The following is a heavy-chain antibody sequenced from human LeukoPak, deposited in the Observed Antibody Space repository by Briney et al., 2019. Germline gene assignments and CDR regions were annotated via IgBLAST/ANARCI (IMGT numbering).Heavy chain of an antibody. CDR1: GFTFSSFG. J-gene: IGHJ6*03. V-gene: IGHV3-53*01. CDR3: ARGLRDYMDV. CDR2: IYSGGST. Sequence: GGSLRLSCAAAGFTFSSFGMHWVRQAPGKGLEWVSVIYSGGSTYYADSVKGRFTISRDNSKNTLYLQMNSLRAEDTAVYYCARGLRDYMDVWGKGTTVTISS.